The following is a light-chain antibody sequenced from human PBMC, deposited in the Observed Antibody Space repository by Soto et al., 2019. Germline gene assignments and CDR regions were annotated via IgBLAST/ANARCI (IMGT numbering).Light chain of an antibody. J-gene: IGKJ1*01. Sequence: AIQMTQSPSSLSASVGDRVTITCRASQGIRNDLGWYQQKPGKAPKLLIYAASSLQSGVPSRFSGSGAGTDFTLTISSLQPEDFAAYYCLQDYNYPWTFGQGTKVEIK. CDR1: QGIRND. V-gene: IGKV1-6*01. CDR3: LQDYNYPWT. CDR2: AAS.